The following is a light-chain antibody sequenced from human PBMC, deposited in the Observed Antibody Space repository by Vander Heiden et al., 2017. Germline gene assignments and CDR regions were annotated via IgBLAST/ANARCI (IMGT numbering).Light chain of an antibody. Sequence: IHMDQSASSLSASVGDRVTLTFRASQSMSSSLRWYQQKPGKAPNLLIYAATTVQSGVPSRFSGRGAGTEFTLTISSLQPEDVATYFWQQTYTTPSTFGGGTRVEIK. CDR2: AAT. CDR3: QQTYTTPST. CDR1: QSMSSS. J-gene: IGKJ4*01. V-gene: IGKV1-39*01.